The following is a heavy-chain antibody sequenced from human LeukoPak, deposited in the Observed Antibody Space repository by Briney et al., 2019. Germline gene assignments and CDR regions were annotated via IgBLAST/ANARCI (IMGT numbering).Heavy chain of an antibody. V-gene: IGHV3-30*02. J-gene: IGHJ6*03. CDR1: GFTFSSYG. D-gene: IGHD2-15*01. Sequence: GGSLRLAYVASGFTFSSYGMHWVRQAPGKGLEWVAFIRHDESNKFYADSVKGRFTISRDNSKNTLYLQMSSLRAEDTALYYCAKQMVERQQDYYMDVWGKGTSVTVSS. CDR2: IRHDESNK. CDR3: AKQMVERQQDYYMDV.